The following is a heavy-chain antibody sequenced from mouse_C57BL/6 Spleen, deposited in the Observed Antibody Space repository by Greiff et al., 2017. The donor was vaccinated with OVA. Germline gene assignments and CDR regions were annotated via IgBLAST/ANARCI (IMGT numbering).Heavy chain of an antibody. D-gene: IGHD1-1*01. V-gene: IGHV5-9*01. CDR1: GFTFSSYT. CDR3: ARLFITTVQYYFDY. J-gene: IGHJ2*01. CDR2: ISGGGGNT. Sequence: EVMLVESGGGLVKPGGSLKLSCAASGFTFSSYTMSWVRQTPEKRLEWVATISGGGGNTYYPDSVKGRFTISRDNAKNTLYLQMSSLRSEDTALYYCARLFITTVQYYFDYWGQGTTLTVSS.